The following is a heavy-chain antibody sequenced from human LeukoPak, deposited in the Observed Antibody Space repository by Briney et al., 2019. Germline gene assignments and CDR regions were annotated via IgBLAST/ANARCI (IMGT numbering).Heavy chain of an antibody. J-gene: IGHJ4*02. CDR1: GFTFAAYP. CDR2: ISWNSGSI. Sequence: GRSLRLSCAASGFTFAAYPMHWVRQAPGKGLEWVSGISWNSGSIGYADSVKGRFTISRDNAKDSLYLQMNSLKAEDTAFYYCVKDLSSTEYYFDYWGQGTLVTVSS. CDR3: VKDLSSTEYYFDY. D-gene: IGHD6-13*01. V-gene: IGHV3-9*01.